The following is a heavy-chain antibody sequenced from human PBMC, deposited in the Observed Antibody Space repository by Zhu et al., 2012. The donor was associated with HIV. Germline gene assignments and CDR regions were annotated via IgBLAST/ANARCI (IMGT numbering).Heavy chain of an antibody. J-gene: IGHJ6*03. CDR1: GYSISSSNW. Sequence: QVQLQESGPGLVKPSDTLSLTCAVSGYSISSSNWWGWIRQPPGKGLEWIAYMSYSGSTYYNVSLKSRVTMSVDTSKNQFSLKLRSVTAVDTAVYYCARTREDILTGFYYYYMDVWGKGTTVTVSS. CDR3: ARTREDILTGFYYYYMDV. V-gene: IGHV4-28*01. D-gene: IGHD3-9*01. CDR2: MSYSGST.